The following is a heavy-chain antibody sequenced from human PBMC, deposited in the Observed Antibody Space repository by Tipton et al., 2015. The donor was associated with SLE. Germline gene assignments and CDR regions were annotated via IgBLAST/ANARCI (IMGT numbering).Heavy chain of an antibody. V-gene: IGHV4-61*02. CDR1: GASLSSGDYF. D-gene: IGHD6-25*01. CDR3: SRDGDGSDY. J-gene: IGHJ4*02. CDR2: IYTTGST. Sequence: TLSLTCTVSGASLSSGDYFWSWVRQSAGKGLEWIGRIYTTGSTHFNPSLQSRVSMSLDTSKNQFSLRLRSLTAADTAIYYCSRDGDGSDYWGQGTLVTVPS.